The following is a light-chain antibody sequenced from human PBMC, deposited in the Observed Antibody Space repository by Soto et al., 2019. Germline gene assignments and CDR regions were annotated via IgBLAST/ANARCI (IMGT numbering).Light chain of an antibody. Sequence: QSALTQPASVSGSPGQSIAISCTGTFSDVGGYDYVSWYQQHPDKAPKLMIYGVTKRPSGVSNRFSGSKSGNTASLTISGLQPEDEADYYCNSHTSGSTRVFGSGTKLTVL. J-gene: IGLJ1*01. CDR1: FSDVGGYDY. CDR2: GVT. CDR3: NSHTSGSTRV. V-gene: IGLV2-14*01.